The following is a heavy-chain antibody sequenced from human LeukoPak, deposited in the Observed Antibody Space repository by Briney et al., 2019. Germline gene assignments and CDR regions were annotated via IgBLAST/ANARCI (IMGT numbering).Heavy chain of an antibody. CDR1: GFTFISYA. J-gene: IGHJ4*02. V-gene: IGHV3-30-3*01. Sequence: PGGSLRLSCAASGFTFISYAMHRVRQAPGKGLEWVAVISYDGSNKYYADSVKGRFTISRDNSKNMLYLQMNSLRAEDTAVYYCARVGRVYIMTYNDYWGQGTLVTVSS. D-gene: IGHD3-16*01. CDR2: ISYDGSNK. CDR3: ARVGRVYIMTYNDY.